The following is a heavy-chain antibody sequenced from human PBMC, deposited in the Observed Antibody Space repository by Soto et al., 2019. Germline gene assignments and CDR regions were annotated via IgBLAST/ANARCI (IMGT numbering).Heavy chain of an antibody. Sequence: SESLSLTCTVSGGSISSYYWSWIRQPPGKGLEWIGYIYYSGSTNYNPSLKSRVTISVDTSKNQFSLKLSSVTAANTAVYYCASTYYDFWSGYYPPNYYGMDVWGQGTTVTVSS. V-gene: IGHV4-59*01. CDR1: GGSISSYY. D-gene: IGHD3-3*01. J-gene: IGHJ6*02. CDR3: ASTYYDFWSGYYPPNYYGMDV. CDR2: IYYSGST.